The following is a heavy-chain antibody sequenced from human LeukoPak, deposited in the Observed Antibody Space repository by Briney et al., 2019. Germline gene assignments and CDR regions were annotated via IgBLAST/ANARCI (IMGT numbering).Heavy chain of an antibody. D-gene: IGHD3-22*01. V-gene: IGHV3-23*01. J-gene: IGHJ4*02. CDR2: ISGSGGST. CDR3: ATDTYYYDSSGLCCDY. Sequence: PGGSLRLSCAASGFTFSSYAMSWVRQAPGKWREWVSAISGSGGSTYYADSVKGRFTISRDNSKNTLYLQMNSLRAEDTAVYYCATDTYYYDSSGLCCDYWGQGTLVTVSS. CDR1: GFTFSSYA.